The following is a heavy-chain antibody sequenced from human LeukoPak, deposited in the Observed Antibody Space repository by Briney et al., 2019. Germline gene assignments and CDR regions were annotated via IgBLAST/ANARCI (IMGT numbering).Heavy chain of an antibody. V-gene: IGHV3-15*01. CDR1: GFGFSYAW. D-gene: IGHD5-18*01. J-gene: IGHJ4*02. CDR2: IKRKSDGETT. CDR3: TTAPSGYAYMNGWHLDY. Sequence: GGSLRLSCAASGFGFSYAWMSWVRQAPGKGPEWIGRIKRKSDGETTDYAAPVKGRFTISRDDTKNTLFLQMNSLKTEDTASYYCTTAPSGYAYMNGWHLDYWGQGALVTVSS.